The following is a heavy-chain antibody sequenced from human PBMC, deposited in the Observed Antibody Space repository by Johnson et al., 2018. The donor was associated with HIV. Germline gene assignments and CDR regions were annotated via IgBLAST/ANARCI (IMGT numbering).Heavy chain of an antibody. CDR3: TTADIVGTFDI. V-gene: IGHV3-15*01. D-gene: IGHD2-15*01. Sequence: VQLVESGGGFVKPGGSLRLSCAASGFTNNNAWMNWVGQAPGKGLEWVGRIKSKSDGGTADYAAPVKGRFTISRDDSEKILYLQMSSLKTEDTAVYYCTTADIVGTFDIWGQGTMVTVS. J-gene: IGHJ3*02. CDR2: IKSKSDGGTA. CDR1: GFTNNNAW.